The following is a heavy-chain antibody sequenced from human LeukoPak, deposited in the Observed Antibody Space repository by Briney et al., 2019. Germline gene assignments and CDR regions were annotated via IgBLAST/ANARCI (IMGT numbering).Heavy chain of an antibody. J-gene: IGHJ4*02. CDR2: ISSSSSYI. Sequence: GGSLRLSCAASGFTFNNAWMSWVRQAPGKGLEWVSSISSSSSYIYYADSVKGRFTISRDNAKNSLYLQMNSLRAEDTAVYYCARDGTAVGINYDYWGQGTLVTVSS. CDR3: ARDGTAVGINYDY. D-gene: IGHD6-13*01. V-gene: IGHV3-21*04. CDR1: GFTFNNAW.